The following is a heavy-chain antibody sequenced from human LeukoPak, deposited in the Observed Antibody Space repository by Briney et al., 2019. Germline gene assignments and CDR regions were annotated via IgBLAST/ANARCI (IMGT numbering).Heavy chain of an antibody. CDR2: ISYDGSKK. V-gene: IGHV3-30-3*01. Sequence: PTGGSLRLSCAASGFTFGGYAFHWVRQAPGKGLEWVAGISYDGSKKYHADSVEGRFTISRDNAKNSLYLQMNSLRAEDTAVYYCAIHHSGLPFDYWGQGTLVTVSS. CDR1: GFTFGGYA. CDR3: AIHHSGLPFDY. D-gene: IGHD3-22*01. J-gene: IGHJ4*02.